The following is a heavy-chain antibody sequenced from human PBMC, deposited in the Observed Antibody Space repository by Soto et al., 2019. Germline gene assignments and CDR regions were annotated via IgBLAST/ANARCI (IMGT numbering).Heavy chain of an antibody. CDR2: ISAYNGNT. J-gene: IGHJ5*02. V-gene: IGHV1-18*01. Sequence: ASVNVSCKASGYTFTSYGISWVRQAPGQGLEWMGWISAYNGNTNYAQKLQGRVTMTTDTSTSTAYMELRSLRSDDTAVYYCARSGSHILTGYSNWFDPWGQGTLVTVSS. D-gene: IGHD3-9*01. CDR1: GYTFTSYG. CDR3: ARSGSHILTGYSNWFDP.